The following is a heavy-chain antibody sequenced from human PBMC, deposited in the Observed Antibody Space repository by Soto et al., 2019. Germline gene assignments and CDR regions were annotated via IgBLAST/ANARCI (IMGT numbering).Heavy chain of an antibody. CDR1: GGSISTYF. CDR2: IYYSGPT. D-gene: IGHD2-15*01. CDR3: ARHGGGKSFDY. Sequence: QVQLQESGPGLVKPSETLSLTCTVSGGSISTYFWSWIRQPPGKGLEWIGYIYYSGPTHYNPSLKGXXTXSXXMAKNQCSLRLSSVTAGDTAVYYCARHGGGKSFDYWGQGTLVTVSS. V-gene: IGHV4-59*08. J-gene: IGHJ4*02.